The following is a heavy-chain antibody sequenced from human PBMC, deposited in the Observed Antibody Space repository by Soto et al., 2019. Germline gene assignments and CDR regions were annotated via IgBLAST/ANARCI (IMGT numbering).Heavy chain of an antibody. CDR2: IYPGDSDT. V-gene: IGHV5-51*01. Sequence: GESLKISCKGSGYSFTSYWIGWVRQMPGKGLEWMGIIYPGDSDTRYSPSFQGQVTISADKSISTAYLQWGSLKASDTAMYYCARLIYGSSSAGYWFDPWGQGTLVTV. CDR1: GYSFTSYW. D-gene: IGHD3-10*01. CDR3: ARLIYGSSSAGYWFDP. J-gene: IGHJ5*02.